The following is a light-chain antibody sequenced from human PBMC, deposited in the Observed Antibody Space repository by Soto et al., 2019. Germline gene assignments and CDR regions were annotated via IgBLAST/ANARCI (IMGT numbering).Light chain of an antibody. CDR2: DVS. CDR3: SSYTSSSTLWV. V-gene: IGLV2-14*01. Sequence: QSALTQPASVSGSPGQSITISCTGTSSDVGGYNYVSGYQQHPGKAPKLMIYDVSNRPSGVSNRFSGSNSRNTASLTISGLQAEDAADYYCSSYTSSSTLWVFGTGTKLTVL. J-gene: IGLJ1*01. CDR1: SSDVGGYNY.